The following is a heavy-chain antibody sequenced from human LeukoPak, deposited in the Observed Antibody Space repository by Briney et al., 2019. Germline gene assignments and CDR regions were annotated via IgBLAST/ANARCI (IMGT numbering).Heavy chain of an antibody. D-gene: IGHD2-2*03. CDR3: ARWILQGRGFDP. CDR2: IYHSGST. Sequence: GSLRLSCAASGFTFSSYWMSWVRQPPGKGLEWIGEIYHSGSTNYNPSLKSRVTISVDKSKNQFSLKLSSVTAADTAVYYCARWILQGRGFDPWGQGTLVTVSS. J-gene: IGHJ5*02. CDR1: GFTFSSYW. V-gene: IGHV4-4*02.